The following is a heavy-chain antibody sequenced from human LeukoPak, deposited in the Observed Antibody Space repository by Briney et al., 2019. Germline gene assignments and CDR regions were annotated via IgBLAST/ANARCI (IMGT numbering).Heavy chain of an antibody. D-gene: IGHD5-18*01. CDR2: INHSGST. J-gene: IGHJ4*02. CDR3: ARVSRIQLWSWVFDY. Sequence: PGGSLRLSCAASGFTFSSYWMSWVRQAPGKGLEWIGEINHSGSTNYNPSLKSRVTISVDTSKNQFSLKLSSVTAADTAVYYCARVSRIQLWSWVFDYWGQGTLVTVSS. CDR1: GFTFSSYW. V-gene: IGHV4-34*01.